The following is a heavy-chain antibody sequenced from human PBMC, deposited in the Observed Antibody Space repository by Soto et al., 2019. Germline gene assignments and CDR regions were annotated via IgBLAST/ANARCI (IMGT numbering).Heavy chain of an antibody. CDR2: IIPIFGTT. Sequence: SVKVSCKASGGTFGSDAITWVRQAPGQGLEWVGRIIPIFGTTNYAQNLQGRVTISADKSTLTSYMELHSLTSDDTALYYCARDRTDSGYYTNWLDPWGQGTQVTAPQ. J-gene: IGHJ5*02. CDR1: GGTFGSDA. CDR3: ARDRTDSGYYTNWLDP. V-gene: IGHV1-69*06. D-gene: IGHD3-22*01.